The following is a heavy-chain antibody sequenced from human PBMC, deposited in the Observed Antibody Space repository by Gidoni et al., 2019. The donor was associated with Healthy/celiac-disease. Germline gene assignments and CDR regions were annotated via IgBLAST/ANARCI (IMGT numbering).Heavy chain of an antibody. CDR2: IYYSGST. Sequence: QLQLQESGPGLVKPSATLSLTCTVSGGSISSYYWSWIRQPPGKGLEWIGYIYYSGSTNYNPSLKSRVTISVDTSKNQFSLKLSSVTAADTAVYYCARVTGESAWLVFDYWGQGTLVTVSS. V-gene: IGHV4-59*01. D-gene: IGHD6-19*01. CDR3: ARVTGESAWLVFDY. J-gene: IGHJ4*02. CDR1: GGSISSYY.